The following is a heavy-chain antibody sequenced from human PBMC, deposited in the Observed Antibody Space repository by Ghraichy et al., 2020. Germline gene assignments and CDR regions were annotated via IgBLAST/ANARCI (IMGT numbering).Heavy chain of an antibody. D-gene: IGHD6-13*01. V-gene: IGHV4-59*01. J-gene: IGHJ5*02. Sequence: SETLSLTCTVSGGSISSYYWSWIRQPPGKRLEWIGYIYYSGSTNYNPSLKSRVTISVDTSKNQFSLKLSSVTAADTAVYYCARDTIGSSWYRNWFDPWGQGSLFTVSS. CDR1: GGSISSYY. CDR3: ARDTIGSSWYRNWFDP. CDR2: IYYSGST.